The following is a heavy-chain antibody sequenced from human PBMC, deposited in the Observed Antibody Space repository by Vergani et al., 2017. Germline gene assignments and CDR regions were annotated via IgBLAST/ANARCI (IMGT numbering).Heavy chain of an antibody. V-gene: IGHV4-34*01. CDR2: INHSGST. CDR1: GGSFSGYY. Sequence: QVQLQQWGAGLLKPSETLSLTCAVYGGSFSGYYWSWIRQPPGKGLEWIGEINHSGSTNYNPSLKSRVTISVDTSKNQFSLKLSSVTAADTAVYYCARDRGIVVVPXAPQTYYYYYYMDVWGKGTTVTVSS. J-gene: IGHJ6*03. CDR3: ARDRGIVVVPXAPQTYYYYYYMDV. D-gene: IGHD2-2*01.